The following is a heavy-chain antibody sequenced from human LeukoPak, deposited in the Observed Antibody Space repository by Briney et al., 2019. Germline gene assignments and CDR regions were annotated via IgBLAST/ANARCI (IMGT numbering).Heavy chain of an antibody. CDR1: GGSFSGYY. V-gene: IGHV4-34*01. Sequence: SETLSLTCAVYGGSFSGYYWSWIRQPPGKGLEWIGEINHSGSTNYNPSLKSRVTISVDTSKNQFSLKLSSVTAADTAVYYCARAQGARRNYYMDVWGKGTTVTVSS. D-gene: IGHD1-26*01. CDR2: INHSGST. J-gene: IGHJ6*03. CDR3: ARAQGARRNYYMDV.